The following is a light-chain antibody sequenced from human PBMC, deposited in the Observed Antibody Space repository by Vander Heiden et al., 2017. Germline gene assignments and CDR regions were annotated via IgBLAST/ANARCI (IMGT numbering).Light chain of an antibody. CDR3: QHHSTWPYT. V-gene: IGKV3-11*01. CDR2: DAS. CDR1: QTVRGY. J-gene: IGKJ2*01. Sequence: IVLTQSPATLSLSPGERATLSCRASQTVRGYLDWYQQKPGQAPRLLVYDASNRATGTPARFSGSGSGTDFTLTISSLQSEDFAVYYCQHHSTWPYTFGHGTKVDI.